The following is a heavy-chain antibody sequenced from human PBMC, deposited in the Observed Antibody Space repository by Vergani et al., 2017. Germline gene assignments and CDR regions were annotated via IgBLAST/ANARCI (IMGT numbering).Heavy chain of an antibody. V-gene: IGHV3-23*04. D-gene: IGHD6-13*01. CDR1: GFTFSSYG. Sequence: VQLVESGGGVVQPGRSLRLSCAASGFTFSSYGMHWVRQAPGKGLEWVSAISGSGGSTYYADSVKGRFTISRDNSKNTLYLQMNSLRAEDTAVYYCAKVSRVYSSSWYGDYWGQGTLVTVSS. J-gene: IGHJ4*02. CDR2: ISGSGGST. CDR3: AKVSRVYSSSWYGDY.